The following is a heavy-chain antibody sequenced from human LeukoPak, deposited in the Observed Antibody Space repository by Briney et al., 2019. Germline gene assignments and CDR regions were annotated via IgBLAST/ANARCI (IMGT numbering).Heavy chain of an antibody. Sequence: PGRSLRLSCAASGFTFSSYAMHWVRQAPGKGLGWVAVISYDGSNKYYADSVKGRFTISRDNSKNTLYLQMNSLRAEDTAVYYCARALGTTVTSAYYYYYYGMDVWGQGTTVTVSS. D-gene: IGHD4-11*01. V-gene: IGHV3-30-3*01. CDR2: ISYDGSNK. CDR1: GFTFSSYA. J-gene: IGHJ6*02. CDR3: ARALGTTVTSAYYYYYYGMDV.